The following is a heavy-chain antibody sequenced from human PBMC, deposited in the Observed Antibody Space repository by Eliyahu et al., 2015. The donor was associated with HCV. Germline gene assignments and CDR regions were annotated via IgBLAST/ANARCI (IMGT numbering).Heavy chain of an antibody. V-gene: IGHV4-31*03. J-gene: IGHJ5*02. D-gene: IGHD4-23*01. CDR2: IYYSGST. Sequence: QVQLQESGPGLVKPSQTLSLTCTVSGGSITSGNYYWSWIRQHPGKGLEWIGYIYYSGSTYNNPSLNSRVTISVDTSKNQFSLKLSSVTAADTAMYYCVSETLGNWFDPWGQGTLVTVSS. CDR3: VSETLGNWFDP. CDR1: GGSITSGNYY.